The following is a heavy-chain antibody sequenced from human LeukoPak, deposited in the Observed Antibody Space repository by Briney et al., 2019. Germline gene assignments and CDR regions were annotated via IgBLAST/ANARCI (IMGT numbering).Heavy chain of an antibody. CDR3: ARHRENYYESSHMGFDP. V-gene: IGHV4-59*08. Sequence: PSETLSLTCTVSGDSISRYYWSWIRQSPGKGLEWLGFISSRGRTNYNYALKSRVTISADTSKNRFSLSLTSATAADTTVYYCARHRENYYESSHMGFDPWGQGTLVIVSS. J-gene: IGHJ5*02. D-gene: IGHD3-22*01. CDR1: GDSISRYY. CDR2: ISSRGRT.